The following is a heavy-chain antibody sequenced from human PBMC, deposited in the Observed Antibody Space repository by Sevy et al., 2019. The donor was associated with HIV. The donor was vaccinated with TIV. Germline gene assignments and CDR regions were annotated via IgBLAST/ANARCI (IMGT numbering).Heavy chain of an antibody. CDR3: AREAQYYYDSSGYYYENWFDP. D-gene: IGHD3-22*01. CDR2: IYYSGST. J-gene: IGHJ5*02. CDR1: GGSVSSGSYY. V-gene: IGHV4-61*01. Sequence: SETLSLTCTVSGGSVSSGSYYWSWIRQPPGKGLEWIGYIYYSGSTNYNPSLKSRVTISVDTSKNQFSLKLSSVTAAETAVYYCAREAQYYYDSSGYYYENWFDPWGQGTLVTVSS.